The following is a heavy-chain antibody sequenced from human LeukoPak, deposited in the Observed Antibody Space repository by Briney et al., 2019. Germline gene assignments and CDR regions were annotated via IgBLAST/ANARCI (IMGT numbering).Heavy chain of an antibody. Sequence: TGGSLRLSCTASGFTFSNYGMHWVRQAPGKGLEWVAIIWFDGSNKYYADSVKGRFTISRDNSKNTLCLQMNSLRAEDTAVYYCAREGEGYYDAFDIWGQGTMVTVSS. CDR3: AREGEGYYDAFDI. D-gene: IGHD3-16*01. J-gene: IGHJ3*02. CDR2: IWFDGSNK. CDR1: GFTFSNYG. V-gene: IGHV3-33*01.